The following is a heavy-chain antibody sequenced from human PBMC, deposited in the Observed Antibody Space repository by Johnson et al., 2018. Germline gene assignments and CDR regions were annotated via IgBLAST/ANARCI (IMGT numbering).Heavy chain of an antibody. J-gene: IGHJ6*03. CDR1: GGTFSSYA. V-gene: IGHV1-46*01. CDR3: ARDAPHGYMDV. Sequence: QVQLVQSGAEVKKPGSSVKVSCKASGGTFSSYAISWVRQAPGQGLAWMGIINPSGGSTSYAQKFQGRVTMTRDTSTSTVYMELSSRRSEDTAVYYCARDAPHGYMDVWGKGTTVTVSS. CDR2: INPSGGST.